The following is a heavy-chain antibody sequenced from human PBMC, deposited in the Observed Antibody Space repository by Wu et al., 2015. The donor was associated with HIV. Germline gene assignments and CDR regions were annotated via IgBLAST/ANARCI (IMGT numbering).Heavy chain of an antibody. J-gene: IGHJ4*02. D-gene: IGHD3-3*01. V-gene: IGHV1-2*02. Sequence: QIQLVQSGAEVKKPGASVKVSCKASGYSFSDYHIHWVRQAPGQGLEWMGWINQNGGGATHVQKFQGRVAMTRDTSISTAFMELSRLRFDDTAIYYCARGYDFWSGYSGYNWNYRFDYVGQGTLVTVSS. CDR2: INQNGGGA. CDR1: GYSFSDYH. CDR3: ARGYDFWSGYSGYNWNYRFDY.